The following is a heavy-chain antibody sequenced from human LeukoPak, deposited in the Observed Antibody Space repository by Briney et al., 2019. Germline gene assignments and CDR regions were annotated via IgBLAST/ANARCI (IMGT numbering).Heavy chain of an antibody. V-gene: IGHV3-43*02. CDR1: GFNFDDYA. D-gene: IGHD3-22*01. CDR3: AKDYDRTGYYFDY. Sequence: GGSLILSCAASGFNFDDYAMHWVRQAPGKGLEWVSLISGDGDNIYYADSVKGRFTISRDNSENSLYLQMNSLGTEDTAIYYCAKDYDRTGYYFDYWGQGTLVTVSS. J-gene: IGHJ4*02. CDR2: ISGDGDNI.